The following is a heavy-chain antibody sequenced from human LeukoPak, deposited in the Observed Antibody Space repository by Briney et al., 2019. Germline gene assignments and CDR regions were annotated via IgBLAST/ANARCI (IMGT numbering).Heavy chain of an antibody. CDR1: GFTFSSYA. CDR2: ISGSGGST. V-gene: IGHV3-23*01. CDR3: AKDRYYDFWSGYYGDY. Sequence: GGSLRLSCAASGFTFSSYAMSWVRQAPGKGLEWVSTISGSGGSTNYADSVKGRFTISRDNSKNKLYLQMNSLRAEDTAVYYCAKDRYYDFWSGYYGDYWGQGTLVTVSS. D-gene: IGHD3-3*01. J-gene: IGHJ4*02.